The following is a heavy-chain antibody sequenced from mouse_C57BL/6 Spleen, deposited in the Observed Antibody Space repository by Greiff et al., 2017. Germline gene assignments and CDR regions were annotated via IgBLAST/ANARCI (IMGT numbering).Heavy chain of an antibody. J-gene: IGHJ1*03. Sequence: EVKLVESGPGLVKPSQTVFLTCTVTGISITTGNYRWSWIRQFPGNKLEWIGYIYYSGTFTYNPSLTSRTTITRDTPKNQFFLEMNSLTAEDTATYYGARDYYSNYGGYFDVWGTRTTVTVSS. CDR2: IYYSGTF. D-gene: IGHD2-5*01. V-gene: IGHV3-5*01. CDR1: GISITTGNYR. CDR3: ARDYYSNYGGYFDV.